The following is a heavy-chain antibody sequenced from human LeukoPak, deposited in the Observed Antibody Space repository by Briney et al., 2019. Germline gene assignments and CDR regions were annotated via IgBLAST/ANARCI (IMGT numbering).Heavy chain of an antibody. CDR3: ARNSVYGENNAMAV. CDR2: IIPVFGAA. V-gene: IGHV1-69*13. J-gene: IGHJ6*01. Sequence: SVSASCKASGGTFNTYAISWVRQAPGQGLEWMGGIIPVFGAAKYAQKFQGRVTITADESTDTVLMEVSSLRSEDTAVFYCARNSVYGENNAMAVSGLATTVTVSS. CDR1: GGTFNTYA. D-gene: IGHD4-17*01.